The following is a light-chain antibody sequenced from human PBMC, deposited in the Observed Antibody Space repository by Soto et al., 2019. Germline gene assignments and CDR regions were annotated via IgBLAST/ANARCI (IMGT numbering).Light chain of an antibody. J-gene: IGKJ5*01. CDR3: QQSYSTPIT. Sequence: IQMTQSPSSLSASVGDRFTVICRASQSIGDYLNWYQQKPGKPPNLLIHAASSLQNGVTSRFSGSRSGTDFTLTISTLQPEDFATYYCQQSYSTPITFGQGTRLEIK. CDR2: AAS. V-gene: IGKV1-39*01. CDR1: QSIGDY.